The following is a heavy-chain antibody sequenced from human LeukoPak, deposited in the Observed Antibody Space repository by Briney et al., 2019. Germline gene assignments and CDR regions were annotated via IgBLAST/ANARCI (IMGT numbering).Heavy chain of an antibody. CDR2: IKEDGSEK. Sequence: GGSLRLSCAASGFTFSSTWMTWVRQAPGKGLEWVANIKEDGSEKYYVDSVKGRFTISRDNAKNSLYLQMNSLRAEDTAMYYCARDSGWFRFDYWGQGTLVTVSS. V-gene: IGHV3-7*03. CDR3: ARDSGWFRFDY. CDR1: GFTFSSTW. D-gene: IGHD6-13*01. J-gene: IGHJ4*02.